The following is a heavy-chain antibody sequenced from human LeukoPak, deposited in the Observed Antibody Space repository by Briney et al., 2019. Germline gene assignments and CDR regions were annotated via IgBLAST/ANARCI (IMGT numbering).Heavy chain of an antibody. J-gene: IGHJ6*03. CDR3: ARSLGGYSSGWSYYCYYMDV. CDR2: ISSSGSTI. D-gene: IGHD6-19*01. CDR1: GFTFSDYY. Sequence: GGSLRLSCAASGFTFSDYYMSWIRQAPGKGLEWVSYISSSGSTIYYADSVKGRFTISRDNAKNSLYLQMNSLRAEDTAVYYCARSLGGYSSGWSYYCYYMDVWGKGTTVTVSS. V-gene: IGHV3-11*04.